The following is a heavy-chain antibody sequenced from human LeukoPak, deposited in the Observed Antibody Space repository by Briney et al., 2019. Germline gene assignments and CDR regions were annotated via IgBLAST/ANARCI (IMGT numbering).Heavy chain of an antibody. J-gene: IGHJ4*02. CDR2: IYSGGST. CDR3: ARVEGGSGSYFNC. V-gene: IGHV3-53*01. D-gene: IGHD3-10*01. CDR1: GFTVSSNY. Sequence: QAGGSVTLSCAASGFTVSSNYMSWVRQAPGKGLEWVSVIYSGGSTYYADSVKGRFTISRDNSKYTLYLQMNSLRAEDTAVYYCARVEGGSGSYFNCWGERTLVTVSS.